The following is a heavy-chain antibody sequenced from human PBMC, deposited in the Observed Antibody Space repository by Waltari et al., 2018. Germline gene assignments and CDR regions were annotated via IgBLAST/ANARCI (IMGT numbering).Heavy chain of an antibody. D-gene: IGHD1-1*01. V-gene: IGHV1-2*02. CDR2: FVPHRGDD. CDR1: GSTFTGFD. J-gene: IGHJ3*01. Sequence: QVQLIQSGAEVKKPGASMKVSCRAYGSTFTGFDLHWVRQAPGQGLEWLGWFVPHRGDDYSAQKFQGRRALTRDSSLDTAYMELTGLTRKDAAVDYCAREGNCFAFDYWGRGTTVSVS. CDR3: AREGNCFAFDY.